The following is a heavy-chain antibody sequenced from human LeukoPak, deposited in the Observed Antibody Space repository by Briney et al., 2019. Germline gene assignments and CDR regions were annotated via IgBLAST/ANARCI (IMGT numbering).Heavy chain of an antibody. J-gene: IGHJ4*02. V-gene: IGHV3-23*01. CDR2: INDDSYYT. Sequence: GGSLRLSCAASGFTFSSYAMSWVRQAPGKGLEWVSGINDDSYYTYYADSVKGRFTISRDNSKNTLFLQMNSLRADDTALYYCAKEMKAGGWPFDYWGQGALVTVSS. CDR1: GFTFSSYA. CDR3: AKEMKAGGWPFDY. D-gene: IGHD6-19*01.